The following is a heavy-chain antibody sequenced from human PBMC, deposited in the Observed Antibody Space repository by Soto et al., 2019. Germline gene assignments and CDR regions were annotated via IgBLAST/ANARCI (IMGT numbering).Heavy chain of an antibody. V-gene: IGHV5-10-1*01. J-gene: IGHJ4*02. D-gene: IGHD2-2*02. CDR1: GYSFTNYW. CDR3: ARRGVPNYCNSISCYTGLDY. CDR2: VDPSDSYS. Sequence: PGESLKISCKGSGYSFTNYWITWVRQMPGKGLEWMGRVDPSDSYSNYNPSFEGHVTISADKSISTAYLQWSSLKASDTAIYYCARRGVPNYCNSISCYTGLDYWGQGTLVTVSS.